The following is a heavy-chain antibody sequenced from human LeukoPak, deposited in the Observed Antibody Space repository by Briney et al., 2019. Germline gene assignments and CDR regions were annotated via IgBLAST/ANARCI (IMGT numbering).Heavy chain of an antibody. Sequence: PSETLSLTCNVSGEDITTTNYYWAWIRQPPGKGLEWIASVFYSGTTYYNPSLKSRVIISMDTSRKQISLRLSSVTATDTAVYYCARRSRLYRHETTGYHDSWGQGTLVTVSS. J-gene: IGHJ4*02. CDR2: VFYSGTT. V-gene: IGHV4-39*01. CDR1: GEDITTTNYY. CDR3: ARRSRLYRHETTGYHDS. D-gene: IGHD3-9*01.